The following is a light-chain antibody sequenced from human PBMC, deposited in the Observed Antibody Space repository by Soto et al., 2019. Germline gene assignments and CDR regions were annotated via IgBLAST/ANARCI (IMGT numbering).Light chain of an antibody. CDR1: QSFRGL. V-gene: IGKV3-11*01. Sequence: VLTQSPVTLSLSPGERATLSCRASQSFRGLLAWYQQKPGQAPRLLIYDAYNRATGIPPRFSGSGSGTDFTLTISSLEPEDSAVYYCQQRHMWPITFGQGSRLEIK. CDR2: DAY. CDR3: QQRHMWPIT. J-gene: IGKJ5*01.